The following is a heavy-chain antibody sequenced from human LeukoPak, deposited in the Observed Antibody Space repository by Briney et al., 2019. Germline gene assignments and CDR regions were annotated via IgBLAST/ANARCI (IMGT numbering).Heavy chain of an antibody. V-gene: IGHV3-7*01. Sequence: QSGGSLRLSCAASGFTFSSYWMSWVRQAPGKGLEWVANIKQDGSEKYYVDSVKGRFTISRDNAKNSLYLQMNSLRAEDTAVYYCARVSLSIVVVPAAKVQSYYYYYMDVWGKGTTVTVSS. D-gene: IGHD2-2*01. J-gene: IGHJ6*03. CDR1: GFTFSSYW. CDR3: ARVSLSIVVVPAAKVQSYYYYYMDV. CDR2: IKQDGSEK.